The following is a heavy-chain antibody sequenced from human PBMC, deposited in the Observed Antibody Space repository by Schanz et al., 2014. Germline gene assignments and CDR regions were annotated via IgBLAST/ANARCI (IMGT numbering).Heavy chain of an antibody. Sequence: QVQLVQSGAEVKKPGASVKLSCKASGYTFTSYGITWVRQAPGQGLEWMGWISAYNGHTTYAQKFQGRVTMTTDTSTSTAYMELSSLRSEDTAVYYCARDGEAAAGCDYWGQGTLVTVSS. CDR2: ISAYNGHT. CDR3: ARDGEAAAGCDY. V-gene: IGHV1-18*01. D-gene: IGHD6-13*01. CDR1: GYTFTSYG. J-gene: IGHJ4*02.